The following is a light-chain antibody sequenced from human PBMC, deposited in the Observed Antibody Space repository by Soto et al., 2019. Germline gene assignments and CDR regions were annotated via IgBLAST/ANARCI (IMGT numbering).Light chain of an antibody. Sequence: EFVLTQSPGTLSLSPGERATLSCRASQSVSSTFLAWYQQKPRQPPRLLIYGASTRGTGIPDRFSGSGSGTDFTLTISRLEPEDFAVYYCQHYGSSPPLTFGGGTKVEIK. CDR3: QHYGSSPPLT. CDR2: GAS. CDR1: QSVSSTF. V-gene: IGKV3-20*01. J-gene: IGKJ4*01.